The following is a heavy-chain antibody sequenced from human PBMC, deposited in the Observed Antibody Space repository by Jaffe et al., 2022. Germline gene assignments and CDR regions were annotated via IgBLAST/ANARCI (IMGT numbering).Heavy chain of an antibody. CDR3: ARESFDYGDYARGGYFDL. D-gene: IGHD4-17*01. J-gene: IGHJ2*01. Sequence: QVQLVQSGAEVKKPGSSVKVSCKASGGTFSSYAISWVRQAPGQGLEWMGGIIPIFGTANYAQKFQGRVTITADESTSTAYMELSSLRSEDTAVYYCARESFDYGDYARGGYFDLWGRGTLVTVSS. CDR2: IIPIFGTA. CDR1: GGTFSSYA. V-gene: IGHV1-69*01.